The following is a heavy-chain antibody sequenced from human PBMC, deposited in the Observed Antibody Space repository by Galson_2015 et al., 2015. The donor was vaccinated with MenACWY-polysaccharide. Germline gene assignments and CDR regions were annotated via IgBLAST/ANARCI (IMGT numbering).Heavy chain of an antibody. CDR3: AKDNWLRREVLVGDYDY. D-gene: IGHD4-17*01. V-gene: IGHV3-30*19. J-gene: IGHJ4*02. CDR1: GFTFSRYG. Sequence: SLRLSCAASGFTFSRYGMHWVRQAPGKGLEWVSFISYDETNKHYADSVKGRFTISRDTSKNVVYLQMNSLRVEDTALYFCAKDNWLRREVLVGDYDYWGQGTLVAVSS. CDR2: ISYDETNK.